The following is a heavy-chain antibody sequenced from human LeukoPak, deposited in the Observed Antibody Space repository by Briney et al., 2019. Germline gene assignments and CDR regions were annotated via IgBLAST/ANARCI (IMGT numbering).Heavy chain of an antibody. CDR2: ISGSGGST. D-gene: IGHD3-3*01. Sequence: GGSLRLSCAASRFTFSSYAMSWLRQAPGKGLEWVSAISGSGGSTYYADSVKGRFTISRDNSKNTLYLQMNSLRAEDTAVYYCAKLVPSDDFWSGYLGWFDPWGQGTLVTVSS. J-gene: IGHJ5*02. V-gene: IGHV3-23*01. CDR1: RFTFSSYA. CDR3: AKLVPSDDFWSGYLGWFDP.